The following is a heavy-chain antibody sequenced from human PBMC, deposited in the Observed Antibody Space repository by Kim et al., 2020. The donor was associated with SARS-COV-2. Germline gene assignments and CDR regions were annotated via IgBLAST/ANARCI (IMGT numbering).Heavy chain of an antibody. V-gene: IGHV3-30*04. CDR1: GFTFSSYA. J-gene: IGHJ4*02. Sequence: GGSLRLSCAASGFTFSSYAMHWVRQAPGRGLEWVAVLSYDGNNKYYADSVKGRFTISRDNSKNTLYVQMNSLRAEDTAVYYCARDGAYSSGWRNYFDYWGQGTLVTVPS. CDR2: LSYDGNNK. CDR3: ARDGAYSSGWRNYFDY. D-gene: IGHD6-19*01.